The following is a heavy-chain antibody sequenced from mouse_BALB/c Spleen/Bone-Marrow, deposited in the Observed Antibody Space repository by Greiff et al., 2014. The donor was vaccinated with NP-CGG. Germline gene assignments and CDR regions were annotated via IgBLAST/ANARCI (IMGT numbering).Heavy chain of an antibody. D-gene: IGHD1-1*01. V-gene: IGHV1-39*01. J-gene: IGHJ2*01. CDR3: AKKDYGSSSFDY. Sequence: VQLQQSVPELEKPGASVKISCKASGYSFTDSNMNWVKQSNGKNLEWIGNIDPYYGGTSYSQKFKGKATLTVDKSSSTAYMQLRSLTSEDSAVYYCAKKDYGSSSFDYWGQGTTLTVSS. CDR2: IDPYYGGT. CDR1: GYSFTDSN.